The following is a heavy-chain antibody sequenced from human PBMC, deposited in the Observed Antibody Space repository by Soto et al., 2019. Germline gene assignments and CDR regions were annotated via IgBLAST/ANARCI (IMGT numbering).Heavy chain of an antibody. CDR3: AASCVACGGFNYYGMDV. V-gene: IGHV4-31*03. Sequence: SETLALTCTVAGGSISSGGYDWSWIRQHPGKGLEWIGYIYYSGSTYYNPSLKSRVTISVDASKNQFSLKSSSVTAAHTAVYYCAASCVACGGFNYYGMDVWGQGTTVTVSS. D-gene: IGHD5-12*01. CDR2: IYYSGST. CDR1: GGSISSGGYD. J-gene: IGHJ6*02.